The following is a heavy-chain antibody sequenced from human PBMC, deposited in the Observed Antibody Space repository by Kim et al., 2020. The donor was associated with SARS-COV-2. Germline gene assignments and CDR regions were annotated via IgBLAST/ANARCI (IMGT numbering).Heavy chain of an antibody. CDR2: IKSKTDGGTT. Sequence: GGSLRLSCAASGFTFSNAWMSWVRQAPGKGLEWVGRIKSKTDGGTTDYAAPVKGRFTISRDDSKNTLYLQMNSLKTEDTAVYYCTTVPRTYYDFWSGYGVVPDDYWGQGTLVTVSS. V-gene: IGHV3-15*01. CDR1: GFTFSNAW. J-gene: IGHJ4*02. CDR3: TTVPRTYYDFWSGYGVVPDDY. D-gene: IGHD3-3*01.